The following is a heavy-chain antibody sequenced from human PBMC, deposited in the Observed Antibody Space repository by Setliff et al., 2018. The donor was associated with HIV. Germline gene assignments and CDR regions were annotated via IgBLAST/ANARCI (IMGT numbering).Heavy chain of an antibody. J-gene: IGHJ5*02. CDR2: INHSGST. CDR3: AKVAVTGYCSTTSCQNWFDP. CDR1: GGSFSGYY. Sequence: SETLSLTCAVYGGSFSGYYWSWIRQPPGKGLEWIGEINHSGSTNYNPSLKSRVTISLDTSKNQFSLRLISMTAADTAVYYCAKVAVTGYCSTTSCQNWFDPWGQGTLVTVSS. D-gene: IGHD2-2*01. V-gene: IGHV4-34*01.